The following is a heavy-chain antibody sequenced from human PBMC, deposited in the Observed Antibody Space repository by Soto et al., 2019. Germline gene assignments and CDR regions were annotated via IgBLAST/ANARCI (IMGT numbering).Heavy chain of an antibody. CDR3: ARGQPYYDFWSGQKNNWFDP. D-gene: IGHD3-3*01. J-gene: IGHJ5*02. CDR1: GGSFSGYY. Sequence: SETLSLTCAVYGGSFSGYYWSWIRQPPGKGLEWIGEINHSGSTNYNPSLKSRVTISVDTSKNQFSLKLSSVTAADTAVYYCARGQPYYDFWSGQKNNWFDPWGQGTLVTVSS. CDR2: INHSGST. V-gene: IGHV4-34*01.